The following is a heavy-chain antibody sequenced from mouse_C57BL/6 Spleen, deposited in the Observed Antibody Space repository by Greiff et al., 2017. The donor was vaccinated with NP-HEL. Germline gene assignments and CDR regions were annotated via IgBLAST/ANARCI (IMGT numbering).Heavy chain of an antibody. CDR2: IYPGDGDT. Sequence: LEESGPELVKPGASVKISCKASGYAFSSSWMNWVKQRPGKGLEWIGRIYPGDGDTNYNGKFKGKATLTADKSSSTAYMQLSSLTSEDSAVYFCARGNYFDVWGTGITVTVSS. CDR1: GYAFSSSW. D-gene: IGHD2-1*01. V-gene: IGHV1-82*01. J-gene: IGHJ1*03. CDR3: ARGNYFDV.